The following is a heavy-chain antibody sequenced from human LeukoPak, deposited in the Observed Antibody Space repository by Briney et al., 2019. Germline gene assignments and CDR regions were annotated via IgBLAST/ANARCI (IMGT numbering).Heavy chain of an antibody. D-gene: IGHD3-22*01. Sequence: SVKVSCKASGGTFSSYAISWVRQAPGQGLEWMGGIIPIFGTANYAQKFQGRVTITADESTSTAYMELSSLRAEDTAVYYCARRCDSSFDAFDIWGQGTMVTVSS. CDR1: GGTFSSYA. CDR2: IIPIFGTA. CDR3: ARRCDSSFDAFDI. V-gene: IGHV1-69*13. J-gene: IGHJ3*02.